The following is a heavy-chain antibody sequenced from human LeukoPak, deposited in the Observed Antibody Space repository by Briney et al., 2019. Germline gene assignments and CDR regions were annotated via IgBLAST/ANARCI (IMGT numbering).Heavy chain of an antibody. J-gene: IGHJ4*02. CDR1: GFTFRTYS. CDR2: ISGSGGST. D-gene: IGHD3/OR15-3a*01. CDR3: AKWTGNSVNFDY. V-gene: IGHV3-23*01. Sequence: GGSLRLSCAASGFTFRTYSMNWVRQAPGKGLEWVSTISGSGGSTYYADSVKGRFTISRDNSKNTVHLHMNSLSAEDTAVYYCAKWTGNSVNFDYWGQGTLVTVSS.